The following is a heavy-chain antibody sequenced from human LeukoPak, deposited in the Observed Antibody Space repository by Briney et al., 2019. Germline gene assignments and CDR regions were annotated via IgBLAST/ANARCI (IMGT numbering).Heavy chain of an antibody. CDR2: ITPDGSGT. CDR3: ARGAVVIATSGNDY. J-gene: IGHJ4*02. D-gene: IGHD3-16*02. CDR1: GFTFSNYW. Sequence: GGSLRLSCAASGFTFSNYWMHWVRQAPGEGLVWLSGITPDGSGTRYVDSVKGRFTISRDNAKNTLYLQMNSLRTEDTAVYYCARGAVVIATSGNDYWGQGTLVTVSS. V-gene: IGHV3-74*01.